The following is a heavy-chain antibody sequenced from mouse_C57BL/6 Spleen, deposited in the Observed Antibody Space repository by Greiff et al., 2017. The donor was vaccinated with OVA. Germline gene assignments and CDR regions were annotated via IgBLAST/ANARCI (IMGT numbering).Heavy chain of an antibody. CDR3: ARGGGNYAWFAY. V-gene: IGHV1-50*01. J-gene: IGHJ3*01. CDR1: GYTFTSYW. D-gene: IGHD2-1*01. Sequence: QVHVKQPGAELVKPGASVKLSCKASGYTFTSYWMQWVKQRPGQGLEWIGEIDPSDSYTNYNQKFKGKATLTVDTSSSTAYMQLSSLTSEDSAVYYCARGGGNYAWFAYWGQGTLVTVSA. CDR2: IDPSDSYT.